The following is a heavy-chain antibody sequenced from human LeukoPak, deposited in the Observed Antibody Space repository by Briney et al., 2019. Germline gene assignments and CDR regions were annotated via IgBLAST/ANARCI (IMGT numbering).Heavy chain of an antibody. J-gene: IGHJ4*02. Sequence: SETLSLTCTVSGGSISSYYWSWLRQPPGKGLEWIGYIYYSGSTNYNPSLKSRVTISVDTSKNQFSLKLSSVTAADTAVYYCARVGSRKPFDYWGQGTLVTVSS. CDR2: IYYSGST. CDR1: GGSISSYY. V-gene: IGHV4-59*01. CDR3: ARVGSRKPFDY. D-gene: IGHD1-26*01.